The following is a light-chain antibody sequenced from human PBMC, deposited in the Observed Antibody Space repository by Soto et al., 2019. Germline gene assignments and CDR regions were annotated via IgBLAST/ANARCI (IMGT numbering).Light chain of an antibody. J-gene: IGKJ2*01. V-gene: IGKV1-39*01. CDR3: PQSYSLPQT. CDR1: QNINTY. Sequence: DIHMTHSPSSLSASVGASVTITCRASQNINTYLSWYQHKPWKAPKLLIYAASKVQSWVTLSFIRSKSVIAFTITIIRLYPEEDANHFCPQSYSLPQTFGLGTKLEIK. CDR2: AAS.